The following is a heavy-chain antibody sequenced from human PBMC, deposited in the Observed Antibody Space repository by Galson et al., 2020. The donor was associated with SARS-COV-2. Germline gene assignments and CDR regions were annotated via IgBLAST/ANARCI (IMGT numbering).Heavy chain of an antibody. CDR2: IYPGDSDT. D-gene: IGHD3-22*01. CDR3: ARLGYYDSSGYYYYRSFDY. J-gene: IGHJ4*02. CDR1: GYSFTSYW. Sequence: GESLKISCKGSGYSFTSYWIGWVRQMPGKGLEWMGIIYPGDSDTRYSPSFQGQVTISADKSISTAYLQWSSLKASDTAMYYCARLGYYDSSGYYYYRSFDYWGQGTLVTVSS. V-gene: IGHV5-51*01.